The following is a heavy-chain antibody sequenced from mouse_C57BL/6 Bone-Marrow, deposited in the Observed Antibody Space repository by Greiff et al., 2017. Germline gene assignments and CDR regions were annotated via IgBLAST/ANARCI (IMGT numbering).Heavy chain of an antibody. CDR2: SRNKANDYTT. J-gene: IGHJ4*01. CDR1: GFTFSDFY. D-gene: IGHD2-5*01. V-gene: IGHV7-1*01. CDR3: ARYVYYSNYGGAMDY. Sequence: EVKLMESGGGLVQSGRSLRLSCATSGFTFSDFYMEWVRQAPGKGLEWIAASRNKANDYTTEYSASVKGRFIVSRDTSQSILYLQMNVLRAEDTAIYYSARYVYYSNYGGAMDYWGQGTTVTVSS.